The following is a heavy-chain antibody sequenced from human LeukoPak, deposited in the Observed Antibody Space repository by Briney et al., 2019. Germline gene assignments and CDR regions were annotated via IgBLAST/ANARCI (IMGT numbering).Heavy chain of an antibody. D-gene: IGHD3-10*01. J-gene: IGHJ6*02. CDR1: GFTFSSYA. CDR3: ARGRAMVRNGMDV. Sequence: GGSLRLSCAASGFTFSSYAMTWVRQAPGKGLEWVSYISSSSSTIYYADSVKGRFTISRDNAKNSLYLQMNSLRDEDTAVYYCARGRAMVRNGMDVWGQGTTVTVSS. V-gene: IGHV3-48*02. CDR2: ISSSSSTI.